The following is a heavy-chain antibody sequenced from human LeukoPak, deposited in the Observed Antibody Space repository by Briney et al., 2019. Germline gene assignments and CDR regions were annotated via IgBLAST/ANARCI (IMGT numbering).Heavy chain of an antibody. CDR3: ARGQEEWELLQRAVHFDY. CDR1: GFTFSDYY. Sequence: LRLSCAASGFTFSDYYMSWIRQPPGKGLEWIGEINDSGSINYNPSLKSRVTISVDTSKNQFSLKLTSVTAADTAVYYCARGQEEWELLQRAVHFDYWGQGTLVTVSS. V-gene: IGHV4-34*01. J-gene: IGHJ4*02. D-gene: IGHD1-7*01. CDR2: INDSGSI.